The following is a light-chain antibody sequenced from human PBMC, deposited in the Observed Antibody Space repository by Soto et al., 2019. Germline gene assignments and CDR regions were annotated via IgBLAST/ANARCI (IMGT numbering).Light chain of an antibody. CDR1: SSDVGGYNS. J-gene: IGLJ2*01. CDR3: SSYTSSTTLV. CDR2: DVT. V-gene: IGLV2-14*01. Sequence: QSALTQPASVSGSPVQSITISCTGTSSDVGGYNSVSWYQQYPGKAPKLMIYDVTNRPSGVSNRFSGSKSGNTASLTISGLQAEDEADYYCSSYTSSTTLVFGGGTKLTVL.